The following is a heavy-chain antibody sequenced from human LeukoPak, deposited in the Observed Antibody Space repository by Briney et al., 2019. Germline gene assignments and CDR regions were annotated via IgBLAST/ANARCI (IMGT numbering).Heavy chain of an antibody. CDR1: GFTFRNYA. CDR3: AKGFSVRGRFDP. V-gene: IGHV3-23*01. J-gene: IGHJ5*02. Sequence: GGSLRLSCAASGFTFRNYAMSWVRQAPGMGLEWVSGISVSGITVYADSVKGRLTISRDNSKNTLYLQMNNLRAEDTALYYCAKGFSVRGRFDPWGQGTQVTVSS. D-gene: IGHD2-15*01. CDR2: ISVSGIT.